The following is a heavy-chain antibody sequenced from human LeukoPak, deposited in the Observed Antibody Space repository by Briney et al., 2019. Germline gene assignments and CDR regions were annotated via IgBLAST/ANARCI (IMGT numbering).Heavy chain of an antibody. V-gene: IGHV3-15*01. CDR2: IKSKTDGGTT. D-gene: IGHD2-15*01. Sequence: PGGSLRLSCAASGFTFSNAWMSWVRQAPGKGLEWVGRIKSKTDGGTTDYAAPVKGRFTISRDDSKNTLYLQMNSLKTEDTAVYYCTTDPGDIVVVVYFDYWGQGTLVTVSS. CDR3: TTDPGDIVVVVYFDY. J-gene: IGHJ4*02. CDR1: GFTFSNAW.